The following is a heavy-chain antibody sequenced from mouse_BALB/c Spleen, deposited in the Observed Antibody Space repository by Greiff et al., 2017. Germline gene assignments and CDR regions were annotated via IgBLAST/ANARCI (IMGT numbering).Heavy chain of an antibody. J-gene: IGHJ2*01. Sequence: VQLQQSGGGLVKPGGSLKLSCAASGFAFSSYDMSWVRQTPEKRLEWVAYISSGGGSTYYPDTVKGRFTISRDNAKNTLYLQMSSLKSEDTAMYYCARHRGSRDYFDYWGQGTTLTVSS. V-gene: IGHV5-12-1*01. D-gene: IGHD1-1*02. CDR3: ARHRGSRDYFDY. CDR1: GFAFSSYD. CDR2: ISSGGGST.